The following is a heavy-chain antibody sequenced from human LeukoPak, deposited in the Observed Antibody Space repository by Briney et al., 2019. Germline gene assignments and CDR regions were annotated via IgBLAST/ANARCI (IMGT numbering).Heavy chain of an antibody. Sequence: ASVKVSCKASGYTFTGYYMHWVRQAPGQGLEWMGWINPNSGGTNYAQKFQGRVTMTRDTSISTAYMELSRLRSDDTAVYYCARVMRQCYYYYYMDVWGKGTTVTVSS. CDR3: ARVMRQCYYYYYMDV. CDR2: INPNSGGT. J-gene: IGHJ6*03. D-gene: IGHD2-8*01. CDR1: GYTFTGYY. V-gene: IGHV1-2*02.